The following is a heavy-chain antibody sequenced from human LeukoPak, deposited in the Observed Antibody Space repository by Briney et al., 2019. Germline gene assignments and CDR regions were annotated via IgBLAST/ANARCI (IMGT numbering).Heavy chain of an antibody. Sequence: GGSLRLSCAASGFTFSNYAMYWVRQAPGKGLEWVAVISYDGSNRYYADSVKGRFTISRDNSKNTLYLQMNSLRAEDTAVYYCARDFVLRYFDWLLFLDYWGQGTLVTVSS. V-gene: IGHV3-30-3*01. D-gene: IGHD3-9*01. J-gene: IGHJ4*02. CDR2: ISYDGSNR. CDR3: ARDFVLRYFDWLLFLDY. CDR1: GFTFSNYA.